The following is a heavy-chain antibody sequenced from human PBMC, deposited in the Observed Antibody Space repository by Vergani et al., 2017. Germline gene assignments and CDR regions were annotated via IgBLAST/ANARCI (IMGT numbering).Heavy chain of an antibody. CDR1: GGSITYGAFY. Sequence: QLQLQESGPGLVKPSETLSLTCTVSGGSITYGAFYWGWIRQSPGKGLEWIGSIYYSENKFYNPSLESRVTLSIDTTKNQFSLKLKSVTAADTAVYYCARCFRDEGMIYGGTVENWFDPWGQVTLVTVSS. V-gene: IGHV4-39*01. CDR2: IYYSENK. J-gene: IGHJ5*02. CDR3: ARCFRDEGMIYGGTVENWFDP. D-gene: IGHD3-22*01.